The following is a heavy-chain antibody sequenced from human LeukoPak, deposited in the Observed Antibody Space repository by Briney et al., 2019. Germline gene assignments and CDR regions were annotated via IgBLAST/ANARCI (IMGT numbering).Heavy chain of an antibody. J-gene: IGHJ4*02. V-gene: IGHV3-23*01. Sequence: GGSLRLSCAASGFTFSSFGMSWVRQAPGKGLEWVSAISGSGSSTYYADSVKGRFTISRDNSKNTLYLQMNSLRAEDTAVYYCARDSGWGGYYMPLGPDYWGQGTLVTVSS. CDR1: GFTFSSFG. D-gene: IGHD3-3*01. CDR3: ARDSGWGGYYMPLGPDY. CDR2: ISGSGSST.